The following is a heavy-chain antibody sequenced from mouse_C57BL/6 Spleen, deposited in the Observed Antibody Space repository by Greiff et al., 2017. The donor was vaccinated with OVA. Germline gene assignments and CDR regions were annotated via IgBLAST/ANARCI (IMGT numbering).Heavy chain of an antibody. CDR1: GYTFTSYG. Sequence: VQLVESGAELARPGASVKLSCKASGYTFTSYGISWVKQRTGQGLEWIGEIYPRSGNTYYNEKFKGKATLTADKSSSTAYMEPRSLTSEDSAVYFCASPYSNYDSYYAMDYWGQGTSVTVSS. D-gene: IGHD2-5*01. CDR2: IYPRSGNT. CDR3: ASPYSNYDSYYAMDY. V-gene: IGHV1-81*01. J-gene: IGHJ4*01.